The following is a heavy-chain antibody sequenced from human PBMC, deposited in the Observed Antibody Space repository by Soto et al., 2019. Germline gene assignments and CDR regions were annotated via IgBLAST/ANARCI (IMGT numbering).Heavy chain of an antibody. Sequence: QVQLQESGPGLVKPSETLSLTCTVSGGSVSSGSYYWSWIRQPPGKGLEWIGYIYYSGSTNYNPSLKSRVTISVDMSKNQFSLKLSSVTAADTAVYYCATFTVVTAMAPGYWGQGTLVTVSS. J-gene: IGHJ4*02. CDR1: GGSVSSGSYY. CDR3: ATFTVVTAMAPGY. V-gene: IGHV4-61*01. CDR2: IYYSGST. D-gene: IGHD5-18*01.